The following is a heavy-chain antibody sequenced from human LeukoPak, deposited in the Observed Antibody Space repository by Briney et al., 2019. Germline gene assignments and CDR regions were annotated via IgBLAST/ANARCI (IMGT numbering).Heavy chain of an antibody. V-gene: IGHV3-23*01. CDR3: ARDRWGGYCSSTICDAFDI. CDR1: GFTFSSEA. J-gene: IGHJ3*02. D-gene: IGHD2-2*01. CDR2: ISPAGGTT. Sequence: GGSLRLSCAVSGFTFSSEAMGWVRQLPGGGLEWVSTISPAGGTTYYAESMKGRFTISRDNSKSTLYLQMNSLRVEDTAVYYCARDRWGGYCSSTICDAFDIWGQGTMVTVS.